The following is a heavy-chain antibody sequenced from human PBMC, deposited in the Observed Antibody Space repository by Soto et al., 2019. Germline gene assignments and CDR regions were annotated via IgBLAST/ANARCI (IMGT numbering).Heavy chain of an antibody. CDR2: MYYSGST. CDR3: ARSGYSSGWYDY. D-gene: IGHD6-19*01. Sequence: PSETLSLTCTVSGGSISSGGYYWSWIRQHPGKGLEWIGYMYYSGSTYYNPSLKSRVTISVDTSKNQFSLKLSSVTAADAAVYYCARSGYSSGWYDYWGQGTLVTVSS. J-gene: IGHJ4*02. V-gene: IGHV4-31*03. CDR1: GGSISSGGYY.